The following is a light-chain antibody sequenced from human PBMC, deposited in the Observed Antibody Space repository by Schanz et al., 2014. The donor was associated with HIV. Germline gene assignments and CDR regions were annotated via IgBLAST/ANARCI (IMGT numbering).Light chain of an antibody. CDR3: GTWDSSLSAYV. Sequence: QSLLTQPPSVSAAPGQRVTISCSGSSSNIGNNYVSWYQQFPGTAPKLLIYDNYQRPSGVPDRFSGSKSGTSATLGITGLQTGDEADYYCGTWDSSLSAYVFGTGTKLTVL. CDR2: DNY. CDR1: SSNIGNNY. V-gene: IGLV1-51*01. J-gene: IGLJ1*01.